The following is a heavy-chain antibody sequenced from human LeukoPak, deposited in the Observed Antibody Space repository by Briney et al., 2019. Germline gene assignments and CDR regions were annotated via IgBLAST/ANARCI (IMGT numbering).Heavy chain of an antibody. J-gene: IGHJ4*02. CDR2: INHSGSS. CDR1: GGSFSGYY. Sequence: PGGSLSLTCAVYGGSFSGYYWTWIRQPPGKGLEWIGEINHSGSSNYNPSLKSRVTISVDTSKNQFSLKLSSVTAADTAVYYCARGAPGYWGQGTLVTVSS. CDR3: ARGAPGY. V-gene: IGHV4-34*01.